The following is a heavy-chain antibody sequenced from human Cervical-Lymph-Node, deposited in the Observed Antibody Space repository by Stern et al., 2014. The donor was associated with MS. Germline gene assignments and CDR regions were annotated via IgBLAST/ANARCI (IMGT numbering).Heavy chain of an antibody. CDR3: ARVRGSYFTPLDY. CDR1: GFTLSDSA. Sequence: VQLVESGGGVVQPGRSLRLSCAASGFTLSDSAIHWVRQAPGKWLEWVAGLSFDLRTKYYADSVRGRFALSRDISNNTVYLHMSSLRTEDTAVYYCARVRGSYFTPLDYWGQGTLVTVSS. J-gene: IGHJ4*02. CDR2: LSFDLRTK. D-gene: IGHD3-22*01. V-gene: IGHV3-30*09.